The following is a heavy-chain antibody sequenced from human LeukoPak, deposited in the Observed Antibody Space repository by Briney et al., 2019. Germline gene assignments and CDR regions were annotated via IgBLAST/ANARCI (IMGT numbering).Heavy chain of an antibody. D-gene: IGHD1-20*01. Sequence: GGSLRHSCAASGFTFSDHYMDWVRQAPGKGLEWVGRTSNKAKSYTTEYAASVKDRFTISRDDSKNSLYLQMNSLKTEDTAVYYCARVTGAYYFDYWGQGTLVTVSS. V-gene: IGHV3-72*01. CDR3: ARVTGAYYFDY. CDR2: TSNKAKSYTT. CDR1: GFTFSDHY. J-gene: IGHJ4*02.